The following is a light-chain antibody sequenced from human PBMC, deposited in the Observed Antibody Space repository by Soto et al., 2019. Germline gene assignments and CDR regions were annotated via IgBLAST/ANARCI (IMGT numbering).Light chain of an antibody. CDR1: SVDVGAYDF. CDR2: VVS. V-gene: IGLV2-11*01. Sequence: QSALPQPHSVSGSPGQSVTISCPGTSVDVGAYDFVSWYQQHPGKAPKLLIYVVSGRPSGVPHRFSGSKSGNAASLTISGLQAEDEADYYCSSFTTSHTYVFGTGTKLTVL. CDR3: SSFTTSHTYV. J-gene: IGLJ1*01.